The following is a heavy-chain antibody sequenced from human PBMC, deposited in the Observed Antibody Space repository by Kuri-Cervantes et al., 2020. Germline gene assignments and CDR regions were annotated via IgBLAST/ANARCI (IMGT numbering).Heavy chain of an antibody. CDR2: ISWNSGSI. V-gene: IGHV3-9*01. D-gene: IGHD4-17*01. Sequence: SLKISCAASGFTFDDYATHWVRQAPGKGLEWVSGISWNSGSIGYADSVKGRFTISRDNAKNSLYLQMNSLRAEDTALYYCAKDMPGDYVGAFDIWGQGTMVTVSS. CDR3: AKDMPGDYVGAFDI. CDR1: GFTFDDYA. J-gene: IGHJ3*02.